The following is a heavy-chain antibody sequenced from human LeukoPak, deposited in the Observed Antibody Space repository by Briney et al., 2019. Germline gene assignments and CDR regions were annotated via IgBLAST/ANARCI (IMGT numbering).Heavy chain of an antibody. J-gene: IGHJ3*02. Sequence: ASVKVSCKASGYTFTGYYMHWVRQAPGQGLEWMGWINPNSGGTNYAQKFQGRVTMTRDTSISTAYMELSRLRSDDTAVYYCASSPVEMATADAFDIWGQGTMVTVSS. V-gene: IGHV1-2*02. D-gene: IGHD5-24*01. CDR3: ASSPVEMATADAFDI. CDR2: INPNSGGT. CDR1: GYTFTGYY.